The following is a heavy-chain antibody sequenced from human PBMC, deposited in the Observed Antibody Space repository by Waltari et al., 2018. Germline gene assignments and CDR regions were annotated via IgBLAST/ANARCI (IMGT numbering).Heavy chain of an antibody. CDR3: TRSYTMTTTPIAGF. J-gene: IGHJ4*02. CDR2: YSGNT. D-gene: IGHD4-17*01. Sequence: QVRLQESGPGLVKPSETLSLTCTVFGSSITGYSWSWIRQPPGKGLEWIGYSGNTYNPSLRGRVGISFDASKNQLALKLTSVTPADTAIYYCTRSYTMTTTPIAGFWGQGTLITVSS. CDR1: GSSITGYS. V-gene: IGHV4-59*01.